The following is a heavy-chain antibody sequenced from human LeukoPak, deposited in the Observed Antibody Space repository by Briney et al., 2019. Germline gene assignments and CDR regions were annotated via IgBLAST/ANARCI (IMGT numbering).Heavy chain of an antibody. CDR1: GGSFSGYY. V-gene: IGHV4-34*01. D-gene: IGHD3-3*01. CDR2: INRSRNT. CDR3: ARLGCAKCYDFWSGYYFTEGYSSSWFDY. Sequence: SETLSLTCAVYGGSFSGYYWSWIRQPPGKGLEWLGEINRSRNTNYNPSLKSRVTISVDTSKNQFSLKLSSVTAADTAVYYCARLGCAKCYDFWSGYYFTEGYSSSWFDYWGQGTLVTVSS. J-gene: IGHJ4*02.